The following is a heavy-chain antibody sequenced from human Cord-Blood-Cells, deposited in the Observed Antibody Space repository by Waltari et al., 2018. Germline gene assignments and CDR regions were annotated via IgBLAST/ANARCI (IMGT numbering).Heavy chain of an antibody. CDR2: IYYSGST. Sequence: QLQLQESGPGLVKPSETLSLTCTVSGGSISSGCYNWGWTRQPPGKGLEWIGSIYYSGSTYYNPSLKSRVTISVDTSKNQFSLKLSSVTAADTAVYYCARRCRYYYYGMDVWGQGTTVTVSS. V-gene: IGHV4-39*01. CDR1: GGSISSGCYN. D-gene: IGHD2-8*01. J-gene: IGHJ6*02. CDR3: ARRCRYYYYGMDV.